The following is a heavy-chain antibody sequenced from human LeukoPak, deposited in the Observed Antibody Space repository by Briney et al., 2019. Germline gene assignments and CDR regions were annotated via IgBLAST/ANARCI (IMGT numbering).Heavy chain of an antibody. V-gene: IGHV4-34*01. J-gene: IGHJ5*02. CDR2: INHSGST. CDR3: ARRRGFDP. CDR1: GGSIRSYY. Sequence: SETLSLTCTVSGGSIRSYYWSWIRQPPGKGLEWIGEINHSGSTNYNPSLKGRVTISVDTSKNQFSLKLSSVTAADTAVYYCARRRGFDPWGQGTLVTVSS.